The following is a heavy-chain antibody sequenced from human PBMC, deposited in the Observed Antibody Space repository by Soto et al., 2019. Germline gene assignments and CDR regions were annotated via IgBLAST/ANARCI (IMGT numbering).Heavy chain of an antibody. CDR2: ISPKSVGT. J-gene: IGHJ4*02. D-gene: IGHD6-19*01. CDR1: GYTFTGYY. V-gene: IGHV1-2*02. CDR3: ARPPGYISDWYYFDL. Sequence: ASVKVSCKASGYTFTGYYMHWVRQAPGQGFEWMGRISPKSVGTNYAQKFQGRVTMTWDTSLNTAYMELSSLISEDTAVYYCARPPGYISDWYYFDLWGQGTLVTVSS.